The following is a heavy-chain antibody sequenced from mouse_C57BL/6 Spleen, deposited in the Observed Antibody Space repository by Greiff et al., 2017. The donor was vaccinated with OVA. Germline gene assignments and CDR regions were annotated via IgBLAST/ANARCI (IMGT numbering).Heavy chain of an antibody. D-gene: IGHD2-3*01. CDR3: AREDGYYAMDY. Sequence: EVQVVESEGGLVQPGSSMKLSCTASGFTFSDYYMAWVRQVPEKGLEWVANINYDGSSTYYLDSLKSRFIISRDNAKNILYLQMSSLKSEDTATYYCAREDGYYAMDYWGQGTSVTVSS. CDR2: INYDGSST. J-gene: IGHJ4*01. CDR1: GFTFSDYY. V-gene: IGHV5-16*01.